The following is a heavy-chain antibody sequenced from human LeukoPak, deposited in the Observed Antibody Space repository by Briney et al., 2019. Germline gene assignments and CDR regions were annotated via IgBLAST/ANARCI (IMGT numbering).Heavy chain of an antibody. D-gene: IGHD4-23*01. CDR2: LSISGDNT. CDR1: GFTLSSYA. V-gene: IGHV3-23*01. Sequence: PGGSLRLSCAASGFTLSSYAMSWVRQAPGKGLEWVSALSISGDNTYYADSVKGRFTISRDSSKNTLYLQMNSLRIDDTAVYYCAKAFGNGVSGGNRFSDYWGQGTLVTVSS. J-gene: IGHJ4*02. CDR3: AKAFGNGVSGGNRFSDY.